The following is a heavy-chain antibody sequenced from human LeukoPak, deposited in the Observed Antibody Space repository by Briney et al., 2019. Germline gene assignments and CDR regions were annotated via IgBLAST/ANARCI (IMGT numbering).Heavy chain of an antibody. V-gene: IGHV3-48*03. D-gene: IGHD5-18*01. CDR2: ISSGGNTI. Sequence: GGSLRLSCAASGFTFSSYEMNWVRQAPGKGLEWVSYISSGGNTIYYADSVKGRFTISRDNAKNSLYLQMNSLRAEDTAVYYCAREGTAMVSFNYWGQGTLVTVSS. CDR1: GFTFSSYE. CDR3: AREGTAMVSFNY. J-gene: IGHJ4*02.